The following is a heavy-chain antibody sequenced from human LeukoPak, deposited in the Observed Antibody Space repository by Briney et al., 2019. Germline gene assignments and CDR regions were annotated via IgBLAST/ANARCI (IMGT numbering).Heavy chain of an antibody. CDR2: INPNSGGA. J-gene: IGHJ3*02. CDR1: GYTFTGYY. V-gene: IGHV1-2*02. CDR3: ARDGTAAARDAAFGI. Sequence: GASVKVSCKGSGYTFTGYYMHWVRQAPGQGLEWMGWINPNSGGANYAQKFQGRVTMTRDTSISTAYMELSRLRSDDTAVYYCARDGTAAARDAAFGIWGQGTMVTVSS. D-gene: IGHD6-6*01.